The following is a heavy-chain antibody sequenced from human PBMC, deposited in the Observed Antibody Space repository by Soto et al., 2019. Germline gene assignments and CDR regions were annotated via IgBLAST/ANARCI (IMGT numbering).Heavy chain of an antibody. D-gene: IGHD4-17*01. Sequence: SETLSLTCTVSGGSISSYYWSWIRQPPGKGLEWIGYIYYSGSTNYNPSLKSRVTISVDTSKNQFSLKLSSVTAADTAVYYCARHVMGYGDYFRLGGWFDPWGQGTLVTVSS. J-gene: IGHJ5*02. V-gene: IGHV4-59*08. CDR2: IYYSGST. CDR3: ARHVMGYGDYFRLGGWFDP. CDR1: GGSISSYY.